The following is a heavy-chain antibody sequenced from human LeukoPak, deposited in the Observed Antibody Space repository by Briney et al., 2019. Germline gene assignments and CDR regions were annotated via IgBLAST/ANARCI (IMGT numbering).Heavy chain of an antibody. D-gene: IGHD3-10*02. CDR3: AELGITLIGGV. CDR2: ITTSSTYM. Sequence: GGSLRLSCAASGFTLTVYKMKWVRRTPGRVLEWVASITTSSTYMFYADSVRRRFTISRDNDENLLYLQMNSLRDEDTAVYYCAELGITLIGGVWGKGTTVTISS. CDR1: GFTLTVYK. V-gene: IGHV3-21*01. J-gene: IGHJ6*04.